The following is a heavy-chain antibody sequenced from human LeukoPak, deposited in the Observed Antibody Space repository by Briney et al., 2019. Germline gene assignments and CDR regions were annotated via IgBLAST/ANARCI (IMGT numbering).Heavy chain of an antibody. Sequence: GGSLRLSCAAYGFTFSSCWMSWVRQAPGKGLEWVANIKQDGSEKYYVDSVKGRFTISRDNAKNSLYLQMNSLRAEDTAVYYCARRVVPAALYYYGMDVWGQGTTVTVSS. CDR3: ARRVVPAALYYYGMDV. CDR1: GFTFSSCW. V-gene: IGHV3-7*01. D-gene: IGHD2-2*01. CDR2: IKQDGSEK. J-gene: IGHJ6*02.